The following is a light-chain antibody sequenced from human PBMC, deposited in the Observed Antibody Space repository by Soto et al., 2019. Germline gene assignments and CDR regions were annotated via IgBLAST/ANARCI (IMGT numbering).Light chain of an antibody. CDR3: QQYAGSPWT. Sequence: EVLLTQSPGTLSLSPGERATLSCRASQSVSSSYLAWYQQKPGQAPRLLIYGASSRATGIPDRFSGSGSGRDFTLTISRLGPEDSAVYYCQQYAGSPWTFGQGTKVDIK. V-gene: IGKV3-20*01. J-gene: IGKJ1*01. CDR2: GAS. CDR1: QSVSSSY.